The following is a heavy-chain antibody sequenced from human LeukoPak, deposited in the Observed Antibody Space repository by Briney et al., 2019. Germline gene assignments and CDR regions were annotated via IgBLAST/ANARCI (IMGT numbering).Heavy chain of an antibody. V-gene: IGHV3-30*02. CDR2: IRYDGSYI. D-gene: IGHD6-13*01. CDR3: AKDRPYISSWYGCSTP. Sequence: GGSLRLPCAASGFTFSSHGMHWVRQAPGKGLEWVAFIRYDGSYIEYGDSVKGRFTISRDSSRSTLYLQMHSLRAEDTAVYYCAKDRPYISSWYGCSTPWGQGTLVTVSS. CDR1: GFTFSSHG. J-gene: IGHJ5*02.